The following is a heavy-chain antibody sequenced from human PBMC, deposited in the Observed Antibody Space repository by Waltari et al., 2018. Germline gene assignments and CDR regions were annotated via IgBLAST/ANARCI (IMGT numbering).Heavy chain of an antibody. J-gene: IGHJ5*02. CDR2: MYTRGRN. V-gene: IGHV4-4*07. CDR1: GDSINSYY. Sequence: QVQLQESGPGLVTPSETLSLTCTVSGDSINSYYWSWIRQPAGKGLDGIGRMYTRGRNTYNPALKSRVTRAGDTSKNQFSLKLSSVTAADTAVYYCARDRSSSASNRFDPWGQGTLVTVSS. CDR3: ARDRSSSASNRFDP. D-gene: IGHD6-6*01.